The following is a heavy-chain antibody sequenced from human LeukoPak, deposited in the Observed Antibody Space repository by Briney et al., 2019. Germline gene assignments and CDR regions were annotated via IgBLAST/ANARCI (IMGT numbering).Heavy chain of an antibody. V-gene: IGHV1-2*02. D-gene: IGHD5-18*01. J-gene: IGHJ5*02. CDR1: GYTFTSSA. Sequence: GASVKVSCKASGYTFTSSAINWVRQATGQGLEWMGWINPNSGGTNYAQKFQGRVTMTRDTSISTAYMELSRLRSDDTAVYYCARDFRAAMVSDWFDPWGQGTLVTVSS. CDR3: ARDFRAAMVSDWFDP. CDR2: INPNSGGT.